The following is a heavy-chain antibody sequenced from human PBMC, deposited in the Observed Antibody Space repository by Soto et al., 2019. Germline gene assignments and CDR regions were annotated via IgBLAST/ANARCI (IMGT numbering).Heavy chain of an antibody. CDR3: ARHRASYYRSQYYFYY. Sequence: GESQKISCLVSGYSFTSYWISWVRQMPGQGLEWMGRIDPSDSYTNNSPSFQVHVTISADKSTSTAYLQWSSLNTSDAAMYYCARHRASYYRSQYYFYYYGQGALFTVSS. CDR1: GYSFTSYW. CDR2: IDPSDSYT. D-gene: IGHD1-26*01. J-gene: IGHJ4*03. V-gene: IGHV5-10-1*01.